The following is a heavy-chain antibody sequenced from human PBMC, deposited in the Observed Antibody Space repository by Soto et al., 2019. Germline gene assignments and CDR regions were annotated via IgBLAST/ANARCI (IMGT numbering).Heavy chain of an antibody. D-gene: IGHD2-15*01. CDR3: ARSKWGYNCSGGSSYSSWFDP. CDR1: GGSISSGGYS. CDR2: IYHSGST. Sequence: SETLSLTCAVSGGSISSGGYSWSWIRQPPGKGLEWIGYIYHSGSTYYNPSLKSRVTISVDRSKNQFSLKLSSVTAADTAVYYCARSKWGYNCSGGSSYSSWFDPWGQGTLGTVSS. J-gene: IGHJ5*02. V-gene: IGHV4-30-2*01.